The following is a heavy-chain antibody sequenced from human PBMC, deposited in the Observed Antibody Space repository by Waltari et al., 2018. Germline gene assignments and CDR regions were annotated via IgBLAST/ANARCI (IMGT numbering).Heavy chain of an antibody. D-gene: IGHD6-6*01. Sequence: EMQLLESGGALVQPGGSLRLSCAASGFPFGPSTMHWVRQAPGKGLEWVAVLTASGLMDYGDSVKGRFIISRDNSKNTLYLEMYRLRVEDTARYYCAKDEGARLAPTFGMDAWGQGTTVIVSS. CDR1: GFPFGPST. CDR2: LTASGLM. CDR3: AKDEGARLAPTFGMDA. J-gene: IGHJ6*02. V-gene: IGHV3-23*01.